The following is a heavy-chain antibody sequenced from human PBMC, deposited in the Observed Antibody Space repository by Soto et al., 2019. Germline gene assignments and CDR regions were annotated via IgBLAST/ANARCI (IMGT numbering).Heavy chain of an antibody. CDR3: AWSGTNFLAA. J-gene: IGHJ5*02. CDR2: ILSGGTT. V-gene: IGHV3-15*01. D-gene: IGHD3-3*01. Sequence: EVQVVESGGGLVETGGSLRLSCTASGFTFSAAWMTWVRQAPGKGLEWVGRILSGGTTDYAAPVKGRFTISRDDSKNTLYLQMNSLNTEDTAVYYCAWSGTNFLAAWGQGALVTVSS. CDR1: GFTFSAAW.